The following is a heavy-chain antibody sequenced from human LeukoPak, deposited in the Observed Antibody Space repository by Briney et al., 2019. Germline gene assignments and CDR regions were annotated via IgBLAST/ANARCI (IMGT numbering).Heavy chain of an antibody. V-gene: IGHV4-59*01. CDR3: ARKNYYDSSGYCDI. CDR2: VYYSGST. J-gene: IGHJ3*02. CDR1: GGSISSFY. Sequence: PSETLSLTCTVSGGSISSFYWIWIRQPPGKGLEWIGYVYYSGSTNANPSLKSRVTISVDTSKNQFSLKLSSVTAADTAVYYCARKNYYDSSGYCDIWGQGTMVTVSS. D-gene: IGHD3-22*01.